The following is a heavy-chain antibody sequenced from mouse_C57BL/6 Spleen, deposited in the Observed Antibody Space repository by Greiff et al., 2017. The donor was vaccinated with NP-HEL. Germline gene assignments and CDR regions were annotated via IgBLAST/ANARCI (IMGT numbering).Heavy chain of an antibody. D-gene: IGHD2-3*01. CDR1: GYTFTSYW. CDR3: ARIYDGYYGRAMDY. Sequence: QVQLQQSGAELVRPGSSVKLSCKASGYTFTSYWMDWVKQRPGQGLEWIGNIYPSDSETHYNQKFKDKATLTVDKSSSTAYMQLSSLTSEDSAVYYCARIYDGYYGRAMDYWGQGTSVTVSS. CDR2: IYPSDSET. J-gene: IGHJ4*01. V-gene: IGHV1-61*01.